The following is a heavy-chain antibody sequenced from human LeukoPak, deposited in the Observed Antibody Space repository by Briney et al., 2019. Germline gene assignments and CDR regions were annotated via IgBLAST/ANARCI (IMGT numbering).Heavy chain of an antibody. D-gene: IGHD3-3*01. J-gene: IGHJ3*02. CDR2: IIPILGIV. CDR1: GYTFTSYG. CDR3: TRGRTIFGVVISSNDAFDI. Sequence: SVKVSCKASGYTFTSYGISWVRQAPGQGLEWMGRIIPILGIVNYAQKFQGRVTITADKSTSTAYMELSSLRSEDTAVYYCTRGRTIFGVVISSNDAFDIWGQGTMVTVSS. V-gene: IGHV1-69*04.